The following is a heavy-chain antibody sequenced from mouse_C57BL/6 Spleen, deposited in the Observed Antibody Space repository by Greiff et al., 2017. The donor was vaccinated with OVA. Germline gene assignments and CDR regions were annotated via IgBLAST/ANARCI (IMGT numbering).Heavy chain of an antibody. CDR1: GYTFTDYN. V-gene: IGHV1-18*01. CDR2: INPNSGGT. D-gene: IGHD1-1*01. CDR3: ARRGLLRMYYFDY. J-gene: IGHJ2*01. Sequence: VQLQQSGPELVKPGASVKIPCKASGYTFTDYNMDWVKQSHGQSLEWIGDINPNSGGTIYNQKFKGKATLTVDTSSTTAYMELRSLTSEDTAVYYFARRGLLRMYYFDYWGQGTTLTVSS.